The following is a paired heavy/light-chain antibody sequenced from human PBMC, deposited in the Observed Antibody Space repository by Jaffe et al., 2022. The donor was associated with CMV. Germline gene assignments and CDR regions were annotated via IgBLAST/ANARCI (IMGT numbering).Heavy chain of an antibody. D-gene: IGHD3-10*01. CDR2: IKQDGSEK. V-gene: IGHV3-7*01. J-gene: IGHJ4*02. Sequence: ELRLVESGGGLVQPGGSLRLSCAASGLTFSDYWMTWVRQAPGKGLEWVANIKQDGSEKHYVDSVKGRFTISRDNAKTSVYLQMNSLRAEDTAMYYCAGSYYSPRPFENWGQGTLVTVS. CDR3: AGSYYSPRPFEN. CDR1: GLTFSDYW.
Light chain of an antibody. Sequence: DIVMTQSPLSLPVTPGEPASVSCRSSQSLLHSNGYNYLDWYLQKPGQSPQLLIYLGSKRASGVPDRFSGSGSGTDFTLKISRVEAEDVGIYYCMQILQTPGTFGPGTKVDIK. V-gene: IGKV2-28*01. CDR3: MQILQTPGT. CDR2: LGS. CDR1: QSLLHSNGYNY. J-gene: IGKJ3*01.